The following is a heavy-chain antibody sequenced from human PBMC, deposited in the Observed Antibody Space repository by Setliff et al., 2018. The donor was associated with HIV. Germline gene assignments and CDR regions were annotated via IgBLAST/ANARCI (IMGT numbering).Heavy chain of an antibody. Sequence: PSETLSLTCTVSGGSFRSSRYYWGWIRQPPGKGLEWIGEMYHSGTTHYNPSLKSRVTISLDNSKNLFSLKMTSVTAADTAVYYCAGETALTGDSHWGQGSQVTVSS. V-gene: IGHV4-39*07. D-gene: IGHD3-10*01. CDR1: GGSFRSSRYY. CDR2: MYHSGTT. CDR3: AGETALTGDSH. J-gene: IGHJ4*02.